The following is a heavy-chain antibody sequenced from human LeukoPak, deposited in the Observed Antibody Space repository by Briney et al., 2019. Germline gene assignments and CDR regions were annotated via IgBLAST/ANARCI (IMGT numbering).Heavy chain of an antibody. Sequence: GGSLRLSCAASGFTFDDYAMPWVRQAPGKGLEWVSGISWNSGSIGYADSVKGRFTISRDNAKNSLYLQMNSLRAEDTALYYCAKDAGSSTRRWFDPWGQGTLVTVSS. V-gene: IGHV3-9*01. CDR2: ISWNSGSI. D-gene: IGHD2-2*01. CDR1: GFTFDDYA. J-gene: IGHJ5*02. CDR3: AKDAGSSTRRWFDP.